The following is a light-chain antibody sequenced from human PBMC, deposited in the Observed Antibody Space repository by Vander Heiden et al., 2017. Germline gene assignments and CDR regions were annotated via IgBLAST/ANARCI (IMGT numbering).Light chain of an antibody. CDR1: QDISNY. J-gene: IGKJ4*01. CDR2: DAS. Sequence: DIQMTQSPSSLSASVGDRVTITCQASQDISNYLNWYQQKPGKAPKLLIYDASNLETGVPSRFSASGSGTDFTFTISSLQPEDIATYYCHQDDNLPLTFGGGTKVEIK. CDR3: HQDDNLPLT. V-gene: IGKV1-33*01.